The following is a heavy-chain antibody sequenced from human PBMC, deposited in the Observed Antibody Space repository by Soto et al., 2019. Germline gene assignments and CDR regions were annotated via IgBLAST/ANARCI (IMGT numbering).Heavy chain of an antibody. J-gene: IGHJ6*03. CDR2: ISYDGSNK. CDR1: GFTFSSYG. CDR3: AKLWANDYGDYDLNYYYMDV. Sequence: AGSLRLSCAASGFTFSSYGMHWVRQAPGKGLEWVAVISYDGSNKYYADSVKGRFTISRDNSKNTLYLQMNSLRAEDTAVYYCAKLWANDYGDYDLNYYYMDVWGKGTTVTVSS. D-gene: IGHD4-17*01. V-gene: IGHV3-30*18.